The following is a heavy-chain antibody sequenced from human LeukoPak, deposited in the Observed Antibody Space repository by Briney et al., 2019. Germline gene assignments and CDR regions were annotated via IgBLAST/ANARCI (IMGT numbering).Heavy chain of an antibody. V-gene: IGHV3-43*01. CDR1: GFTFDDYA. CDR2: ISWEGQTT. CDR3: TRDTDFGSPTNYFDH. J-gene: IGHJ4*02. D-gene: IGHD3-10*01. Sequence: PGGSLRLSCAASGFTFDDYAMHWVRQAPGKGLDWVSLISWEGQTTCYADSVRGRFSISRDNNKNSLFLEMNSLTTDDTGFYYCTRDTDFGSPTNYFDHWGQGTLVSVSS.